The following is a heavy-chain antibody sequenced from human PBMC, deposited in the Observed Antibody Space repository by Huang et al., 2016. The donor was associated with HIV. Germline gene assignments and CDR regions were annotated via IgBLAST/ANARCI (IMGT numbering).Heavy chain of an antibody. CDR3: VRHRPNYDFWSGYYPYFDD. J-gene: IGHJ4*02. CDR2: MYYSGST. V-gene: IGHV4-39*01. D-gene: IGHD3-3*01. Sequence: QVQLQESGRGLVKPSETLSLTCTVSGGSISSSFYYWGWIRQSPGKGLEGIVSMYYSGSTYYNPSLKSRVTISADTSNSQFSLKLTSVTAADSAVYYCVRHRPNYDFWSGYYPYFDDWGQGTLVTVSS. CDR1: GGSISSSFYY.